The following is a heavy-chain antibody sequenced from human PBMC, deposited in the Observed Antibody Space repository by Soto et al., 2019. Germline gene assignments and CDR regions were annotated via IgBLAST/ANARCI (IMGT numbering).Heavy chain of an antibody. CDR3: ARVGQQLVLRYYYYYGMDV. J-gene: IGHJ6*02. D-gene: IGHD6-13*01. V-gene: IGHV1-46*01. Sequence: GASVKVSCKASGYTFTSYYMHWVRQAPGQGLEWMGIINPSGGSTSYAQKFQGRVTMTRDTSTSTVYMELSSLRSEDTAVYYCARVGQQLVLRYYYYYGMDVWAQGTTVTVSS. CDR2: INPSGGST. CDR1: GYTFTSYY.